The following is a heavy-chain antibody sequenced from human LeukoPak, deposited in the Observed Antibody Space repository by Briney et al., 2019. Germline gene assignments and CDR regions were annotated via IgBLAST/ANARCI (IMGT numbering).Heavy chain of an antibody. Sequence: GRSLRLSCAASGFTFSSYGMHWVRQAPGKGLEWVAVIWYDGSNKYYADSVKGRFTISRDNSKNTLYLQMNSLRAEDTAVYYCARDHGIVGATHFDYWGQGTLVTVSS. CDR1: GFTFSSYG. D-gene: IGHD1-26*01. V-gene: IGHV3-33*01. CDR3: ARDHGIVGATHFDY. J-gene: IGHJ4*02. CDR2: IWYDGSNK.